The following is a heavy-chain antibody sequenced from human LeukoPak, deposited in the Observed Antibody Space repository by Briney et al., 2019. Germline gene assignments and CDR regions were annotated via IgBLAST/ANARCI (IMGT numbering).Heavy chain of an antibody. Sequence: QPGGSLRLSCAASGFTFSSYAMSWVRQAPGKGLEWVSAISGSGGSTYYADSVKGRFTISRDNSKNTLYLQMNSLKTEDTAVYYCNTWVAGPAGIDDCWGQGTLVTVSS. D-gene: IGHD2-2*02. V-gene: IGHV3-23*01. J-gene: IGHJ4*02. CDR1: GFTFSSYA. CDR2: ISGSGGST. CDR3: NTWVAGPAGIDDC.